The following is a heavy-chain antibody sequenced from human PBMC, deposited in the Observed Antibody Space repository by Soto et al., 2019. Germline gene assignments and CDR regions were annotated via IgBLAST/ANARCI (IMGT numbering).Heavy chain of an antibody. CDR3: ARDSSGYSHQY. Sequence: QVQLVQSGAEVKKPGSSVKVSCKASGGTFSTYSISWVRQAPGQGLEWMGRIIPIYDIANYAQKFQGRVTITAGKSTSTGYMELSSLRSEDTAVYYCARDSSGYSHQYWGQGTLVTVSS. CDR2: IIPIYDIA. J-gene: IGHJ4*02. CDR1: GGTFSTYS. V-gene: IGHV1-69*08. D-gene: IGHD3-22*01.